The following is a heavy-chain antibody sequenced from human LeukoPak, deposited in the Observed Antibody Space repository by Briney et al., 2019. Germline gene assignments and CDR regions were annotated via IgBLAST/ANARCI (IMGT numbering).Heavy chain of an antibody. CDR1: GFTFSSYA. CDR3: ARDSVVPAAMSYYYMDV. J-gene: IGHJ6*03. V-gene: IGHV3-64*01. CDR2: ISSNGGST. Sequence: PGGSLRLSCAASGFTFSSYAMHWVRQAPGKGLEYVSAISSNGGSTYYANSVKGRFTISRDNSKNTLYLQMGSLRAEDMAVHYCARDSVVPAAMSYYYMDVWGKGTTVTVSS. D-gene: IGHD2-2*01.